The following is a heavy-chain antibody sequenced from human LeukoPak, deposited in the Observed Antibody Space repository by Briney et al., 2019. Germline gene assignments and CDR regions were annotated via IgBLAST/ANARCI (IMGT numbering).Heavy chain of an antibody. J-gene: IGHJ4*02. Sequence: GGSLRLSCAASGFTFSSYDMHWVRQAPGKGLEWVSAISGSGGSTYYADSVKGRFTISRDNSKNTLYLQMNSLRAEDTAVYYCAKDLGNRYSGSYYAIDYWGQGTLVTVSS. CDR3: AKDLGNRYSGSYYAIDY. CDR2: ISGSGGST. V-gene: IGHV3-23*01. CDR1: GFTFSSYD. D-gene: IGHD1-26*01.